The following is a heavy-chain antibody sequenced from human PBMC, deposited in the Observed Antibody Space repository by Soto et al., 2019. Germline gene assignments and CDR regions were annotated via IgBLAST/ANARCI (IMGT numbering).Heavy chain of an antibody. J-gene: IGHJ4*02. CDR2: LCSGGQT. CDR3: SKNNVAPAFVGFEY. V-gene: IGHV3-53*01. CDR1: GFNFDNSY. D-gene: IGHD2-2*01. Sequence: GSLRLSCAVSGFNFDNSYMSWVRQAPGKGLEWVSILCSGGQTYYTESVRGRFTISRDISKNTLDLQMNRLTADDTAVYYCSKNNVAPAFVGFEYWGQGTLVTVSS.